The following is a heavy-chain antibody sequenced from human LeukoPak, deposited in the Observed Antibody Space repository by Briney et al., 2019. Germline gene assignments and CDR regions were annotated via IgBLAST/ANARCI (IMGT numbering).Heavy chain of an antibody. CDR2: IWYDGRNK. Sequence: SGGSLRLSCAGAGFSFSTDGMRWVRQAPGKGVGWVAVIWYDGRNKYYRDSVMGRFTISRDSFENTVLLQMNSMRAEHTAVYYCVRDLASYYASGTTFGYWGQGTQVTVSS. CDR1: GFSFSTDG. CDR3: VRDLASYYASGTTFGY. D-gene: IGHD3-10*01. V-gene: IGHV3-33*01. J-gene: IGHJ4*02.